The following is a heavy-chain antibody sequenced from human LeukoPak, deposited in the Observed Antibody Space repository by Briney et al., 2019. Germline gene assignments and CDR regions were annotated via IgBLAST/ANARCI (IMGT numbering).Heavy chain of an antibody. CDR1: GFTFSNYW. V-gene: IGHV3-7*03. J-gene: IGHJ4*02. Sequence: PGGSLRLSCAASGFTFSNYWMSWVRQAPGKGLEWVANIKHDGGDKHYVDSVKGRFTIARDSAKNSLNPQMNSLRAEDTAVYYCARGGNYDILTGYIFDYWGQGTLVTVSS. CDR2: IKHDGGDK. D-gene: IGHD3-9*01. CDR3: ARGGNYDILTGYIFDY.